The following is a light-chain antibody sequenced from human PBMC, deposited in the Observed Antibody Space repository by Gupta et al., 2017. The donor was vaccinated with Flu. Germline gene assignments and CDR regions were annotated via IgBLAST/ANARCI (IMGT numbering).Light chain of an antibody. CDR2: DDS. CDR3: QVWESSSDNLDG. V-gene: IGLV3-21*02. J-gene: IGLJ1*01. Sequence: SSVLTQPPSVSVAPGQTARITCGGNNIGSKSVHWYQQKPGQAPVVVVYDDSDRPSGSPERFSGSNSGNTATLTISRVEAGEEADYYWQVWESSSDNLDGFGTGTKVTVL. CDR1: NIGSKS.